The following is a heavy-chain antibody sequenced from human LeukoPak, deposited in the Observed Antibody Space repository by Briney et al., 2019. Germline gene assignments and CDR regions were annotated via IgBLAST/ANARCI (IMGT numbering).Heavy chain of an antibody. Sequence: GGSLRLSCAASGFTFRTYCMHWVRQAPGEGLVWVSRINSDGTSTNYADSVKGRFTISRDNAKNTLYLQMNSLRAEDTAVYYCARDDGGVRLFDYWGQGTLVTVSS. CDR2: INSDGTST. CDR3: ARDDGGVRLFDY. J-gene: IGHJ4*02. CDR1: GFTFRTYC. D-gene: IGHD2-8*02. V-gene: IGHV3-74*01.